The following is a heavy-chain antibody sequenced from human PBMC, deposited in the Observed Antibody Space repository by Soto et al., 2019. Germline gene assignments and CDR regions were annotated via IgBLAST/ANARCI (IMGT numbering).Heavy chain of an antibody. CDR2: IYYSGST. Sequence: PSETLSLTCTVSGGSISSYYWSWIRQPPGKGLEWIGYIYYSGSTNYNPSLKSRVTISVDTSKNQFSLKLSSVTAADTAVYYCARITYYDFWSGYLVGAFDIWGQGTMVTVSS. V-gene: IGHV4-59*01. CDR1: GGSISSYY. J-gene: IGHJ3*02. D-gene: IGHD3-3*01. CDR3: ARITYYDFWSGYLVGAFDI.